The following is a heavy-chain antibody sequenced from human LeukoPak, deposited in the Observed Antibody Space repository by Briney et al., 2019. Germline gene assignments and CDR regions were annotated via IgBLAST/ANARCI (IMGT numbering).Heavy chain of an antibody. CDR1: SGSFSPYL. CDR2: ISHSGNA. CDR3: ARRRNWNDVLDS. D-gene: IGHD1-1*01. V-gene: IGHV4-34*01. J-gene: IGHJ4*02. Sequence: SETLSPTCAVYSGSFSPYLWSWIRQPPGKGLEWIAEISHSGNANYNPSLKSRVAISVDPSKNQFSLTMNSVTAADTAVYYCARRRNWNDVLDSWGQGTLVTVSS.